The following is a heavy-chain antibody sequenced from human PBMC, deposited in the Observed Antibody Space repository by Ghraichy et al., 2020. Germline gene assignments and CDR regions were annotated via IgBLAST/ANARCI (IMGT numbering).Heavy chain of an antibody. J-gene: IGHJ3*01. CDR3: AKGAYSSNWDDVFDF. V-gene: IGHV3-7*03. D-gene: IGHD6-13*01. Sequence: GGSLRLSCAASGFTFSSYWMSWVRQAPGKGLEWVANIKEDGSEKYYVDSVRGRFTISRDNARNSLYLQMNSPRAEDTAVYYCAKGAYSSNWDDVFDFWGQGTMVTVSS. CDR2: IKEDGSEK. CDR1: GFTFSSYW.